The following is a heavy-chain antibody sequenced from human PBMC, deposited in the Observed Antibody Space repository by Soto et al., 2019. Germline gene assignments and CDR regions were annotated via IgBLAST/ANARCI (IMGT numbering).Heavy chain of an antibody. CDR1: GYTFSSYG. CDR2: ISGYNGNT. J-gene: IGHJ6*02. Sequence: QVQLVQSGAEVKKPGASVKVSCKASGYTFSSYGITWVRQAPGQGPEWMGWISGYNGNTKYAQKFQDRVTMATDTSTSTAYMDLRSLRSDDTAVYYCARAASSSAFFYGMDVWGQGTTVTVSS. D-gene: IGHD6-13*01. V-gene: IGHV1-18*01. CDR3: ARAASSSAFFYGMDV.